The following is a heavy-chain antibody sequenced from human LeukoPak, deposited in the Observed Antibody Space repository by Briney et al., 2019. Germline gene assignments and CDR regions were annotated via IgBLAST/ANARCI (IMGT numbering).Heavy chain of an antibody. J-gene: IGHJ4*02. CDR3: ARGGLRYFDWLSV. CDR1: GGSFSGYY. V-gene: IGHV4-34*01. CDR2: INHSGST. D-gene: IGHD3-9*01. Sequence: SETLSLTCAVYGGSFSGYYWSWIPQPPGKGLEWIGEINHSGSTNYNPSLKSRVTISVDTSKNQFSLKLSSVTAADTAVYYCARGGLRYFDWLSVWGQGTLVTVSS.